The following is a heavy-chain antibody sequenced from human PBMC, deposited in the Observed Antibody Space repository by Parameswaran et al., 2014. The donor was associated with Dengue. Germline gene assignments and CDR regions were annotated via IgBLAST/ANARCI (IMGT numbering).Heavy chain of an antibody. CDR2: ISSSGSTI. D-gene: IGHD3-3*01. Sequence: KWIRQPPGKGLEWVSYISSSGSTIYYADSVKGRFTISRDNAKNSLYLQMNSLRAEDTAVYYCARGQRTIFGVVNYYYYGMDVWGQGTTVTVSS. V-gene: IGHV3-48*03. J-gene: IGHJ6*02. CDR3: ARGQRTIFGVVNYYYYGMDV.